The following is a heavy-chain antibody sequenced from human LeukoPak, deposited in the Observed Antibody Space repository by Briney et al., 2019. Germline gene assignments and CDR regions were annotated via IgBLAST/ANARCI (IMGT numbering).Heavy chain of an antibody. Sequence: SETLSLTCTVSGGSISSSCYYWGWIRQPPGKGLEWIGSIYYSGNTYYNPSLKSRVTVSVDTSKNQFSLKLNSVTAADTAVYYCARLPSSSWLNWFDPWGQGTLVTVSS. J-gene: IGHJ5*02. CDR3: ARLPSSSWLNWFDP. CDR1: GGSISSSCYY. D-gene: IGHD6-13*01. CDR2: IYYSGNT. V-gene: IGHV4-39*01.